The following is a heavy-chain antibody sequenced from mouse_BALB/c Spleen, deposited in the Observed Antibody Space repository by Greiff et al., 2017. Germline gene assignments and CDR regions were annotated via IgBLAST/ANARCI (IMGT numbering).Heavy chain of an antibody. V-gene: IGHV1-4*01. D-gene: IGHD4-1*01. CDR2: INPSSGYT. CDR1: GYTFTSYT. J-gene: IGHJ2*01. Sequence: VHLVESGAELARPGASVKMSCKASGYTFTSYTMHWVKQRPGQGLEWIGYINPSSGYTNYNQKFKDKATLTADISSSTAYMQLSSLTSEDSAVYYCARESPLTGKDYWGQGTTLTVSS. CDR3: ARESPLTGKDY.